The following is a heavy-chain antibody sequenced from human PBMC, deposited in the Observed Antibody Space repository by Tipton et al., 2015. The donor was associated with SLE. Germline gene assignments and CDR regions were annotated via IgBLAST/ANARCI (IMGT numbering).Heavy chain of an antibody. Sequence: GLVKPSETLSLTCAVYGGSFSGYSWSWIRQPPGKGLEWVGELNHGGSINYNPSLESRVTISIDTSKNQFSLKLSSVTAADTAVYFCARAPGLDRDYYYYYYMDVWGKGTTVTVSS. CDR2: LNHGGSI. J-gene: IGHJ6*03. CDR1: GGSFSGYS. V-gene: IGHV4-34*01. CDR3: ARAPGLDRDYYYYYYMDV. D-gene: IGHD3/OR15-3a*01.